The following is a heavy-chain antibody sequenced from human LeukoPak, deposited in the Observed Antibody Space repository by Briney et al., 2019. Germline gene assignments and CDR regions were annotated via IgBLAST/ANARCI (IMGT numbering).Heavy chain of an antibody. D-gene: IGHD3-22*01. Sequence: ASVKVSCKASGYTFTNYDINWVRQATGQGLEWMGWMNPNSGNTGYTQKFQGRVTMTRYTSISTAYMELSSLRSEDTAVYYCARGRYESSGYYCDYWGQGTQVTVSS. J-gene: IGHJ4*02. CDR3: ARGRYESSGYYCDY. CDR2: MNPNSGNT. V-gene: IGHV1-8*01. CDR1: GYTFTNYD.